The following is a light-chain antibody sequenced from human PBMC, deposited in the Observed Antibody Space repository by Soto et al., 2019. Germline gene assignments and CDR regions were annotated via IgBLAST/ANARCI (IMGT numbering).Light chain of an antibody. CDR3: QQYYDWPIT. CDR1: QSISSN. J-gene: IGKJ5*01. V-gene: IGKV3-15*01. CDR2: GAS. Sequence: EIVMTQSPATLSVSPGERVTLSCRAGQSISSNLAWYQQKPGQAPRLLVYGASTRATGIPARFSGSGSGTEFTLAISSLQSEDFAVYSCQQYYDWPITFGRGTRLEIK.